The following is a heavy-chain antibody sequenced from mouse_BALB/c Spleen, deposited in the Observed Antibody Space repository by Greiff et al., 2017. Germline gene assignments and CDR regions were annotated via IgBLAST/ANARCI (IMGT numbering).Heavy chain of an antibody. Sequence: VQLQQSGAELARPGASVKMSCKASGYTFTSYTMHWVKQRPGQGLEWIGYINPSSGYTNYNQKFKDKATLTADKSSSTAYMQLSSLTSEDSAVYYCARPGGNDAMDYWGQGTSVTVSS. V-gene: IGHV1-4*01. J-gene: IGHJ4*01. CDR1: GYTFTSYT. CDR3: ARPGGNDAMDY. CDR2: INPSSGYT. D-gene: IGHD2-1*01.